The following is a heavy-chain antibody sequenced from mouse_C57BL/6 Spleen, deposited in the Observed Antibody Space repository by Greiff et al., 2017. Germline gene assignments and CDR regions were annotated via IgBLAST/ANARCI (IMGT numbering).Heavy chain of an antibody. CDR2: INPNNGGT. D-gene: IGHD4-1*01. Sequence: EVPLQQSGPELVKPGASVKISCKASGYTFTDYYMNGVKQSHGKSLEWIGDINPNNGGTSYNQQFKGKATWTVDKSSSTAYMELRSLTSEDSAVYYCARSNWDAGWYFDVWGTGTTVTGSS. CDR3: ARSNWDAGWYFDV. CDR1: GYTFTDYY. J-gene: IGHJ1*03. V-gene: IGHV1-26*01.